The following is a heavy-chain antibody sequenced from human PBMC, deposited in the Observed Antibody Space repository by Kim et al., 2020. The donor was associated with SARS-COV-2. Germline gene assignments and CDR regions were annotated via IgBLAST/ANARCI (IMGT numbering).Heavy chain of an antibody. D-gene: IGHD3-16*01. CDR3: ARGYDWAAWVY. V-gene: IGHV1-2*02. CDR2: T. J-gene: IGHJ4*02. Sequence: TNYAQKFQGRVTMTRDTSISTAYMELSRLRSDDTAVYYCARGYDWAAWVYWGQGTLVTVSS.